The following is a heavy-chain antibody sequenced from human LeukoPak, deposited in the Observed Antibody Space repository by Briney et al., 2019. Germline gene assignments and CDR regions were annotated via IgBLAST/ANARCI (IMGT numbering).Heavy chain of an antibody. CDR2: IYYSGST. CDR3: ARVWAGIAARAGNFDY. Sequence: SETLSLICTVSGGSISTYYWSWIRQPPGKGLEWIGYIYYSGSTSYNPSLKSRVTISVDTSKNQFSLKLSSVTAADTAVYYCARVWAGIAARAGNFDYWGQGTLVTVSS. V-gene: IGHV4-59*01. CDR1: GGSISTYY. J-gene: IGHJ4*02. D-gene: IGHD6-6*01.